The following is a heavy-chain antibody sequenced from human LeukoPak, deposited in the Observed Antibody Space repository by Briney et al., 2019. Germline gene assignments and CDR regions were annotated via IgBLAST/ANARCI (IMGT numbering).Heavy chain of an antibody. V-gene: IGHV3-23*01. Sequence: GGSLRLSCAASGFTFSSYVMSWVRQAPGKGLEWVSAISGSGGSTYYADSVKGRFTISRDNAKSSLYLEMTSLRVEDTAVYYCARQGVTYDDWGQGTLVTVSS. J-gene: IGHJ4*02. CDR3: ARQGVTYDD. CDR2: ISGSGGST. D-gene: IGHD4-23*01. CDR1: GFTFSSYV.